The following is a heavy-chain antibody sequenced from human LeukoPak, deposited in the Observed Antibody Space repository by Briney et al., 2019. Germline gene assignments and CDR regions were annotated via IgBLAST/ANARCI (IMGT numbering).Heavy chain of an antibody. V-gene: IGHV3-33*01. Sequence: QAGGSLRLSCAASGLTFSSYGMHWVRQAPGKGLEWVAVIWYDGSNKYYADSVKGRFTISRDNSKNTLYLQMNSLRAEDTAVYYCARDDSSGYYFGPFDYWGQGTLVTVSS. CDR2: IWYDGSNK. J-gene: IGHJ4*02. CDR3: ARDDSSGYYFGPFDY. D-gene: IGHD3-22*01. CDR1: GLTFSSYG.